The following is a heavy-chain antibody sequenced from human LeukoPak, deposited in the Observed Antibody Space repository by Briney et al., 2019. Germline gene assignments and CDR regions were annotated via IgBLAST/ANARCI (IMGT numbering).Heavy chain of an antibody. CDR1: GFTFSSYA. J-gene: IGHJ4*02. CDR3: ASRLGNFFDY. Sequence: GSLRLSCAASGFTFSSYAMHWVRQAPGKGLEWVAVISYDGSNKYYADSVKGRFTISRDNSKNTLYLQMNSLRAEDTAVYYCASRLGNFFDYWGQGTLVTVSS. CDR2: ISYDGSNK. V-gene: IGHV3-30*04.